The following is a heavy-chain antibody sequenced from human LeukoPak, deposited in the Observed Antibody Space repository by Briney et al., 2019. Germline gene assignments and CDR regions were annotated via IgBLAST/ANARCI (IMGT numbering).Heavy chain of an antibody. D-gene: IGHD5-18*01. CDR3: ARGGKDTAMVTVTHH. V-gene: IGHV7-4-1*01. CDR1: GYTFTSYA. CDR2: INTNTGNP. J-gene: IGHJ5*02. Sequence: GASVKVSFKASGYTFTSYAMNWVRQAPGQGLEWMGWINTNTGNPTYPQGFTGRFVFSLDTSVSTAYLQIRSLKAEDTAVYYCARGGKDTAMVTVTHHWGQGTLATVSS.